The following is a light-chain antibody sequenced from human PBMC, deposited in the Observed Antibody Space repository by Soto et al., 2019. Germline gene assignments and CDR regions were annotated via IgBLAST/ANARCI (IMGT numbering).Light chain of an antibody. J-gene: IGKJ5*01. CDR2: GVS. CDR3: QQYANSPIT. Sequence: EIVLTQSPGTLSLSPGERAALSFRSSQSVSNNYLAWYQQKPGQAPRLLIYGVSSRASGIPDRFFGSGSGTDFTLTINRLEPEDFAVYYCQQYANSPITFGQGTRLDIK. CDR1: QSVSNNY. V-gene: IGKV3-20*01.